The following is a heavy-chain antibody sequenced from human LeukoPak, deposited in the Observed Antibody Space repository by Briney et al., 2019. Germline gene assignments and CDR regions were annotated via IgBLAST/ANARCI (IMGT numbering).Heavy chain of an antibody. CDR1: GYTFTDYY. D-gene: IGHD1-26*01. CDR2: INPNSGDT. J-gene: IGHJ4*02. V-gene: IGHV1-2*02. Sequence: ASVKVSCKTSGYTFTDYYVHWVRQTPGQGLEWMGWINPNSGDTNYVQKFQGRVTMTEDTSTDTAYMELSSLRSEDTAVYYCATASTGIVGAHSYWGQGTLVTVSS. CDR3: ATASTGIVGAHSY.